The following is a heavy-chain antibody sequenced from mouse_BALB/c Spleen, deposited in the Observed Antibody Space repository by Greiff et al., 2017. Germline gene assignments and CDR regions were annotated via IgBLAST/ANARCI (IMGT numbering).Heavy chain of an antibody. CDR3: ARAGDGNSWFAY. Sequence: QVQLQQSGAELAKPGASVKMSCKASGYTITSYWMHWVKQRPGQGLEWIGYINPSTGYTEYNQKFKDKATLTADKSSSTAYMQLSSLTSEDSAVYYCARAGDGNSWFAYWGQGTLVTVSA. CDR2: INPSTGYT. CDR1: GYTITSYW. D-gene: IGHD2-1*01. J-gene: IGHJ3*01. V-gene: IGHV1-7*01.